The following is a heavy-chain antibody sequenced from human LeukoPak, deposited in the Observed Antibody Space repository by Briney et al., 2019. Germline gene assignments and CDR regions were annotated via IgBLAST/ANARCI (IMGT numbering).Heavy chain of an antibody. Sequence: GGSLRLSCEASGFPFSDYAMTWVRQAPGKGLEWVSSIKGSGGGTSYADSVKGRFTMTRDNSKNTLYLQMNSLRAGDTAVYYCERDPTGDYVGAFEFWGQGTLVTVSS. V-gene: IGHV3-23*01. CDR3: ERDPTGDYVGAFEF. CDR1: GFPFSDYA. D-gene: IGHD4-17*01. CDR2: IKGSGGGT. J-gene: IGHJ3*01.